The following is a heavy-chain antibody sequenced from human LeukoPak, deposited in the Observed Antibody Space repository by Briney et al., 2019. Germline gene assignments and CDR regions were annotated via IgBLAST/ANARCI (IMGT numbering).Heavy chain of an antibody. D-gene: IGHD6-19*01. CDR3: ARDGGSGWYGY. V-gene: IGHV4-4*07. CDR2: IHTSGST. CDR1: GGSISGYY. Sequence: SETLSLTCTVSGGSISGYYWSWIRHPAGKGLEWIGRIHTSGSTNYSPSLKSRVTMSVDTSKNQFSLKLSSVTAADTAVYYCARDGGSGWYGYWGQGTLVTVSS. J-gene: IGHJ4*02.